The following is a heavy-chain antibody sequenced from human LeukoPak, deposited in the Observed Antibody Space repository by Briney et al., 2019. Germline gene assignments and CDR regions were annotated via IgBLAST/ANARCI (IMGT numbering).Heavy chain of an antibody. V-gene: IGHV1-46*01. CDR3: ARDQGLTDYFDY. Sequence: ASVKVSCKASGYRFTNNYMHWVRQAPGQGLEWMGIINPSGGNINYAQKFQGRVTMTRDTSTSTVYMELSSLRSEDTAVYFCARDQGLTDYFDYWAQGTLVTVSS. CDR1: GYRFTNNY. D-gene: IGHD3-9*01. CDR2: INPSGGNI. J-gene: IGHJ4*02.